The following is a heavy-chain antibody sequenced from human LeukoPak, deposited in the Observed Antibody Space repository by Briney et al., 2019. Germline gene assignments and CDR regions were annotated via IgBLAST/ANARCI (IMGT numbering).Heavy chain of an antibody. CDR2: FDPEDGET. J-gene: IGHJ5*02. CDR3: ATDSEYQLLPFDP. CDR1: GYTLTELS. D-gene: IGHD2-2*01. V-gene: IGHV1-24*01. Sequence: ASVKVSCKVSGYTLTELSMHWVRQAPGKGLEWMGGFDPEDGETIYAQKFQGRVTITADKSTSTAYMELSSLRSEDTAVYYCATDSEYQLLPFDPWGQGTLVTVSS.